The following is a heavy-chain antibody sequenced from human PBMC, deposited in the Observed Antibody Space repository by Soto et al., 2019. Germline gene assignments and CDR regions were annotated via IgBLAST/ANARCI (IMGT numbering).Heavy chain of an antibody. Sequence: GGSLRLSCAASGLTFSSYAMSWVRQAPGKGLEWVSAISGSGGSTYYADSVKGRFTISRDNSKKTLYQQMISLRAEDTAVYFCAKGGSSSWANLFDYWGQGTLVTVSS. CDR2: ISGSGGST. CDR3: AKGGSSSWANLFDY. D-gene: IGHD6-13*01. V-gene: IGHV3-23*01. CDR1: GLTFSSYA. J-gene: IGHJ4*02.